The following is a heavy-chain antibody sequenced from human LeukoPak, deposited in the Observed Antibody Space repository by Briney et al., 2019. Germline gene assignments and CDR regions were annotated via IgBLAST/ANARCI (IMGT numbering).Heavy chain of an antibody. D-gene: IGHD6-19*01. V-gene: IGHV3-30*03. CDR3: AREATWGQWYFDL. J-gene: IGHJ4*02. Sequence: QSGGFLRLSCVASGFTFSNHGMYWVRQAPGKGLEWVAVIAGDGGAKFYADSVKGRFTLFRDNPKNTLYLQVNDLSAEDTAVYYCAREATWGQWYFDLWGQGTPVTVSS. CDR2: IAGDGGAK. CDR1: GFTFSNHG.